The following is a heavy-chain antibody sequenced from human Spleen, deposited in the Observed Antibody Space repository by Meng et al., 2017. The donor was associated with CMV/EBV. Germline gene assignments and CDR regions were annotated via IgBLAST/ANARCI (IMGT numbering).Heavy chain of an antibody. CDR1: GGSISSGDYY. D-gene: IGHD2-2*01. CDR2: IYYSGST. J-gene: IGHJ4*02. Sequence: QVPLQEPGPGLVKPSQTLSLTCTVPGGSISSGDYYWSWIRQPPGKGLEWIGYIYYSGSTYYNPSLKSRVTISVDTSKNQFSLKLSSVTAADTAIYYCAREKCSSTTCYFDYWGQGTLVTVSS. V-gene: IGHV4-30-4*08. CDR3: AREKCSSTTCYFDY.